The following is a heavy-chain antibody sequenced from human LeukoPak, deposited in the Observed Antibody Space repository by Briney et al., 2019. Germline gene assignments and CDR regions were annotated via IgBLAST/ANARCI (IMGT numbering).Heavy chain of an antibody. D-gene: IGHD6-13*01. J-gene: IGHJ4*02. CDR1: GFSVSGYW. V-gene: IGHV3-7*01. CDR2: IKQDGSEK. CDR3: AREWQGGIAAAGTRIEGDY. Sequence: RGSLRLSCAVSGFSVSGYWMTWARQAPGKGLEWVANIKQDGSEKNYVDSVKGRFTISRDNAENSLFLRMNSLRVEDTAVYYCAREWQGGIAAAGTRIEGDYWGQGTLVAVSS.